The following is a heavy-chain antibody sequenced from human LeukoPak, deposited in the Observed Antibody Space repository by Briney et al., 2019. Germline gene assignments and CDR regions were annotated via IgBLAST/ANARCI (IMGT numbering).Heavy chain of an antibody. J-gene: IGHJ4*02. CDR3: ARAGGSYDY. V-gene: IGHV3-21*01. CDR1: GFTFSRYA. D-gene: IGHD1-26*01. CDR2: ITTSGSYI. Sequence: GGSLRLSCGASGFTFSRYAMSWVRQAPGKGLQWVSLITTSGSYIYYADSVKGRFAISRDNAKNSLYLQMNSLRAEDTAVYYCARAGGSYDYWGQGTLVTVSS.